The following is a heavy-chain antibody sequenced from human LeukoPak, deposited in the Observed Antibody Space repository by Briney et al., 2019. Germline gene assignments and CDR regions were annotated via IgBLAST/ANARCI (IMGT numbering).Heavy chain of an antibody. CDR3: ARVVGTDEGADY. Sequence: GWSLRLFCAASGFTFSHYWMNWVRQASGKGLEWVANIKPDGSEKRYADSVKGRFTISRDNAENSLYLQMNSPRAEDTAVYYCARVVGTDEGADYWGQGTLVTVSS. D-gene: IGHD1-7*01. CDR2: IKPDGSEK. J-gene: IGHJ4*02. V-gene: IGHV3-7*04. CDR1: GFTFSHYW.